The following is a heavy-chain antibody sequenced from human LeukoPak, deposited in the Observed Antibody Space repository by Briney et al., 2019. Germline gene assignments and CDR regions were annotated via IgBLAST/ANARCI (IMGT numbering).Heavy chain of an antibody. CDR2: IYYSGST. J-gene: IGHJ4*02. Sequence: SETLSLTCAVYGGSFSGYYWSWIRQPPGKGLEWIGYIYYSGSTNYNPSLKSRVTISVDTSKNQFSLKLSSVTAADTAVYYCARGREAATYSYWGQGTLVTVSS. V-gene: IGHV4-59*01. CDR3: ARGREAATYSY. D-gene: IGHD2-15*01. CDR1: GGSFSGYY.